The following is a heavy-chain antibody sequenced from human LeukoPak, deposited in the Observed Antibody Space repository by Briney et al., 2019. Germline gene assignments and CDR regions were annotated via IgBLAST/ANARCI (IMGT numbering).Heavy chain of an antibody. V-gene: IGHV3-30*04. D-gene: IGHD2-21*01. CDR1: GFTFSSYA. Sequence: GGSLRLSCAASGFTFSSYAMHWVRQAPGKGLEWVAVISNDGRKKQYADSVKGRFTISRDNSKNTLYLQMNSLRAEDTDVYYCGRDLAYCGGECYSGDAFDIWGQGTMVTVSS. J-gene: IGHJ3*02. CDR2: ISNDGRKK. CDR3: GRDLAYCGGECYSGDAFDI.